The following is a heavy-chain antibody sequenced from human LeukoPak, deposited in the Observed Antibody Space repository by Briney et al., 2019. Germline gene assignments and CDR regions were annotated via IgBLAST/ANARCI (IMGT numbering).Heavy chain of an antibody. J-gene: IGHJ4*02. CDR1: EFTFSSYW. CDR2: IKQDGGEK. Sequence: GGSLRLSCAASEFTFSSYWMSWVRQAPGKGLEWVANIKQDGGEKYYLDSVKGRFTVSRDNAKNSLYLQMNSLRAEDTAVYYRARVGARQILEYWGQGTLVTVSS. D-gene: IGHD4-17*01. CDR3: ARVGARQILEY. V-gene: IGHV3-7*01.